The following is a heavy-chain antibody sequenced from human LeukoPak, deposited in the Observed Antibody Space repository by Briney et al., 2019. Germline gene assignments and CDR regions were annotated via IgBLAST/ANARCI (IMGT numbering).Heavy chain of an antibody. V-gene: IGHV4-30-4*01. CDR2: MYYSGST. J-gene: IGHJ5*02. CDR1: GGSISSGDYY. Sequence: PSQTLSLTCTVSGGSISSGDYYWRWVRQPPGKGLEWIAYMYYSGSTYYNPSLKSRVTMSADTSKNQLSLKLSSVTAADTAVYYCARPYYYDSRIDPWGQGILVTVSS. D-gene: IGHD3-22*01. CDR3: ARPYYYDSRIDP.